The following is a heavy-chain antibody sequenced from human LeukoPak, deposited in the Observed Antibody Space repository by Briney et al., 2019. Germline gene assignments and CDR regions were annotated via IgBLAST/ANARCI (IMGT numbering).Heavy chain of an antibody. CDR2: ISYDGSNK. J-gene: IGHJ6*02. CDR3: ARVPRYCSSTSCYTQKYCSGGSCFPAYYGMDV. V-gene: IGHV3-30*14. Sequence: PGGSLRLSCAASGFTFSSYAMHWVRQAPGKGLEWVAVISYDGSNKYYADSVKGRFTISRDNSKNTLYLQMNSLRAEDTAVYYCARVPRYCSSTSCYTQKYCSGGSCFPAYYGMDVWGQGTTVTVSS. D-gene: IGHD2-2*02. CDR1: GFTFSSYA.